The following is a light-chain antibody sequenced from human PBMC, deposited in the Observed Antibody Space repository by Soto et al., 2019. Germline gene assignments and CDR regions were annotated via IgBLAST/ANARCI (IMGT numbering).Light chain of an antibody. V-gene: IGLV2-14*01. CDR3: SSYTSSSTPVV. Sequence: QSALTQPASVSGSPGQSITISCTGTSSDVGGYNYVSWYQQHPGKAPKLMIYDVSNRPSGVSNRFSGSKSGNTASLTISGLQAEDEADYDCSSYTSSSTPVVFGGGTQLTFL. J-gene: IGLJ2*01. CDR1: SSDVGGYNY. CDR2: DVS.